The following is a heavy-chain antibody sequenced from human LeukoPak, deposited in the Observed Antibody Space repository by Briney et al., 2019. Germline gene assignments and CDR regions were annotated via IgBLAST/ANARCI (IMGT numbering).Heavy chain of an antibody. V-gene: IGHV1-2*02. CDR3: ARYYCGGGSCHYFDY. CDR2: INPNSGGT. CDR1: GYTFTGYY. D-gene: IGHD2-15*01. Sequence: GASVKVSCKASGYTFTGYYMHWVRQAPGQGLEWMGGINPNSGGTNYAQKFQGRVTMTRDTSISTASMELNRLRSDDTAVYYCARYYCGGGSCHYFDYWGQGTLVTVSS. J-gene: IGHJ4*02.